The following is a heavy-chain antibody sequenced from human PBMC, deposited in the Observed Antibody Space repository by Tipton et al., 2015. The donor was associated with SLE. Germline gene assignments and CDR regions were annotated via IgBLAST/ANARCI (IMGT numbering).Heavy chain of an antibody. CDR3: ARVGYSSSWYGGGFDY. J-gene: IGHJ4*02. V-gene: IGHV4-59*08. CDR1: GGSISSHY. Sequence: TLSLTCTVSGGSISSHYWSWIRQPPGKGLEWIGYIYYSGSTNYNPSLKSRVTISVDTSKNQFSLKLSSVTAADTAVYYCARVGYSSSWYGGGFDYWGQGTLVTVSS. D-gene: IGHD6-13*01. CDR2: IYYSGST.